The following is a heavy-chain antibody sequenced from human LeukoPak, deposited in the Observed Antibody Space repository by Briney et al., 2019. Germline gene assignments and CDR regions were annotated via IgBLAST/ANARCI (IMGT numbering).Heavy chain of an antibody. V-gene: IGHV5-51*01. J-gene: IGHJ4*02. CDR3: ARHLSDITSSPNY. D-gene: IGHD2-2*01. Sequence: ESLKISCKGSGYSFSSYWIAWVRQMPGKGLEWMGVIYPRDSRTTYSPSFQDQVTISADKSISTAYLQWASLKASDTAMYYCARHLSDITSSPNYWGPGTLVTVSS. CDR2: IYPRDSRT. CDR1: GYSFSSYW.